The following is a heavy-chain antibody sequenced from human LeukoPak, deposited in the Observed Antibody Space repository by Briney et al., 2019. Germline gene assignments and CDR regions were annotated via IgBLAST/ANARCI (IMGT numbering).Heavy chain of an antibody. CDR2: INHSGST. J-gene: IGHJ4*02. Sequence: SETLSLTCAVYGGSFSGYYWSWIRQPPGKGLEWIGEINHSGSTNYNPSLKSRVTISVDKSKNQFSLKLSSVTAADTAVYYCARISRLGELSLPLFDYWGQGTLVTVSS. V-gene: IGHV4-34*01. D-gene: IGHD3-16*02. CDR3: ARISRLGELSLPLFDY. CDR1: GGSFSGYY.